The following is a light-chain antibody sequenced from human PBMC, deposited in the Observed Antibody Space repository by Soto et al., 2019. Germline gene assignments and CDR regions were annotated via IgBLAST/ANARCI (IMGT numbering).Light chain of an antibody. CDR1: QDIRKD. Sequence: AIQMTQSPSSLSSSLGDRVTITCRASQDIRKDLAWYQQKPWKAPQILIYGAYTLQTGVASRFSGSGSATDFTLTIGSLQPEDSAAYYCQQYDDYSPWTCGQGTKVDIK. J-gene: IGKJ1*01. CDR3: QQYDDYSPWT. CDR2: GAY. V-gene: IGKV1-6*01.